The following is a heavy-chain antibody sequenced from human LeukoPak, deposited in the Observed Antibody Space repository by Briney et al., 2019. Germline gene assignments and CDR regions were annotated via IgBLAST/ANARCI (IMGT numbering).Heavy chain of an antibody. J-gene: IGHJ4*02. CDR1: GFTFNSYA. Sequence: GGSLRLACAASGFTFNSYAMYWVRQAPGKGLEWVSGIFGSGGSSHYADSVKGRFTISRDNSKNTVYLQMNSLRPEDTAVYYCAKTTTGYSSGRYPGWPVDYWGQGTLVTVSS. V-gene: IGHV3-23*01. CDR3: AKTTTGYSSGRYPGWPVDY. D-gene: IGHD6-19*01. CDR2: IFGSGGSS.